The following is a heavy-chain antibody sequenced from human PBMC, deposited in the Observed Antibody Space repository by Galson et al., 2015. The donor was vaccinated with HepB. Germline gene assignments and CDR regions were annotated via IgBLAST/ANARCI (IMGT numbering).Heavy chain of an antibody. V-gene: IGHV3-73*01. Sequence: SLRLSCAASGFTFSGSAMHWVRQASGKGLEWVGRIRSKANSYATAYAASVKGRFTISRDDSKNTAYLQMNSLKTEDTAMYYCTRLRYYYGSGVADFDYWGQGTLVTVSS. CDR2: IRSKANSYAT. CDR1: GFTFSGSA. J-gene: IGHJ4*02. CDR3: TRLRYYYGSGVADFDY. D-gene: IGHD3-10*01.